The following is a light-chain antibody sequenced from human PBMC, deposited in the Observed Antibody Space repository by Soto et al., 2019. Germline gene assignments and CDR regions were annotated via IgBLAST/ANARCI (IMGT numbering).Light chain of an antibody. V-gene: IGLV1-51*01. CDR3: GTWGV. CDR2: DNN. CDR1: YSNIGKNY. Sequence: QSVLTQPTSVSAAPGQTVTISCSGSYSNIGKNYVSWYQQLPGTAPKLLIFDNNKRPSGIPDRFSGSKSGTSATLGITGLQTGDEADYYCGTWGVFGGGTKVTVL. J-gene: IGLJ3*02.